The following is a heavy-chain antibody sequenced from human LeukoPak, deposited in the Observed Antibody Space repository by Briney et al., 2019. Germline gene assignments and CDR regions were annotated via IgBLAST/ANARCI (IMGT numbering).Heavy chain of an antibody. CDR2: INPNSGGT. CDR1: GYTFTGYY. V-gene: IGHV1-2*02. D-gene: IGHD5-24*01. Sequence: ASVKVSCKASGYTFTGYYMHWVRQAPGQGLEWMGWINPNSGGTNYAQKFQGRVTMTRDTSISTAYMELSRLRSDDTAVYYCARGEDVEMATISAFDAFDIWGQGTMVTVPS. CDR3: ARGEDVEMATISAFDAFDI. J-gene: IGHJ3*02.